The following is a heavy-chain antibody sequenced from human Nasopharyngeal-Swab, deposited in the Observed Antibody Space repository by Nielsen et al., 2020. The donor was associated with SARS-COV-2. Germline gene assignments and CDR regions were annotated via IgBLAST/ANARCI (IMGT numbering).Heavy chain of an antibody. CDR2: IHSDGTNT. J-gene: IGHJ6*02. CDR1: GFTFSSYG. CDR3: ASAVKAHTSGLDV. Sequence: GESLKISCAASGFTFSSYGMHWVRQAPGKGLVWVSRIHSDGTNTNYADSVKGRFTISRDNAKNTLYLQMNSLRAEDTAVYYCASAVKAHTSGLDVWGQGTTVTVSS. V-gene: IGHV3-74*01.